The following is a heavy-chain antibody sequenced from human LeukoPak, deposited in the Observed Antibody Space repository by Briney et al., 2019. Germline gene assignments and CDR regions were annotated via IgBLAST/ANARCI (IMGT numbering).Heavy chain of an antibody. D-gene: IGHD5-24*01. V-gene: IGHV4-39*01. CDR3: ASPSPPHNADY. CDR2: IYYSGST. J-gene: IGHJ4*02. CDR1: GGSISSSSYY. Sequence: PSETLSLTCTVSGGSISSSSYYWGWIRQPPGKGLEWIGSIYYSGSTYYNPSLKSRVTISVDTSKNQFSLKLSSVTAADTAVYYCASPSPPHNADYWGQGTLVTVSS.